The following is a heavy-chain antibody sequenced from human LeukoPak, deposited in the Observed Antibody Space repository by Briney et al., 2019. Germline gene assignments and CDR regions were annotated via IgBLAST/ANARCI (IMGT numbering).Heavy chain of an antibody. Sequence: SETLSLTCADHGVSFSAYSWSWIRQSPGRGLEWIGEIIPGGGVIYNPSLKSRATISGDTSENQFSLSLTSVTAADTAVYYCARIRCGHTDVVCYNYWGLGTLVTVSS. CDR2: IIPGGGV. CDR1: GVSFSAYS. D-gene: IGHD2-21*01. CDR3: ARIRCGHTDVVCYNY. V-gene: IGHV4-34*12. J-gene: IGHJ4*02.